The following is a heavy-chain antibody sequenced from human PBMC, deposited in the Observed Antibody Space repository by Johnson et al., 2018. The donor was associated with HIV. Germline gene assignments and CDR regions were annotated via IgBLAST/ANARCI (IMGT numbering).Heavy chain of an antibody. Sequence: QVLLVESGGCVVQPGRSLRLSCAASGFTFSSYAMHCVRQAPGKGLEWVAVISYDGSNKYYADSVKGRFTISRDNSKNTLYLHLNSLRAVDTAVYYCARVRIGRENAFDIWGQGTMVTVSS. CDR1: GFTFSSYA. D-gene: IGHD1-26*01. J-gene: IGHJ3*02. CDR2: ISYDGSNK. V-gene: IGHV3-30*04. CDR3: ARVRIGRENAFDI.